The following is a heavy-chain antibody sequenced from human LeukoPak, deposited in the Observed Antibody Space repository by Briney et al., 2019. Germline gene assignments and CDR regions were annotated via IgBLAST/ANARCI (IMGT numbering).Heavy chain of an antibody. CDR3: ARGYSGYDFDY. CDR1: GGSISSTRHY. V-gene: IGHV4-39*07. Sequence: SETLSLTCTVSGGSISSTRHYWGWIRQPPGKGLEWIGSIFYSGSTNYNPSLKSRVTMSVDTSKNQFSLKLSSVTAADTAVYYCARGYSGYDFDYWGQGTLVTVSS. D-gene: IGHD5-12*01. J-gene: IGHJ4*02. CDR2: IFYSGST.